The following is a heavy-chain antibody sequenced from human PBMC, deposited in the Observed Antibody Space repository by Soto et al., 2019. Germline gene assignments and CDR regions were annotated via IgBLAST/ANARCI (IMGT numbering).Heavy chain of an antibody. CDR3: ARDVIAPPNYFDP. V-gene: IGHV4-61*08. CDR2: VYYSGTT. Sequence: QGQLPGAGPRTVKPFENLSLTLPGLWGFICRWGLFLDWIRQPPGKGLEWIGYVYYSGTTNYNPFLKSRVTLSLDKSKNQFSLKMNSVTAADTAVYYCARDVIAPPNYFDPWGQGTLVTVSS. CDR1: WGFICRWGLF. D-gene: IGHD4-4*01. J-gene: IGHJ5*02.